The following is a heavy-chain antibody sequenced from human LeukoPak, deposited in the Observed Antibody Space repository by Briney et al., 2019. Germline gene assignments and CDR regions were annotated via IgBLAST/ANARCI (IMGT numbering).Heavy chain of an antibody. Sequence: ASVKVSCKASGYTFTGYYMHWVRQAPGQGLEWMGWINPNSGGTNYAQKFQGRVTMTRDTSISTAYMELSRLRSDDTAVYYCASILKYVDTAMGAFDIWGQGTMVTVSS. CDR2: INPNSGGT. V-gene: IGHV1-2*02. J-gene: IGHJ3*02. CDR3: ASILKYVDTAMGAFDI. D-gene: IGHD5-18*01. CDR1: GYTFTGYY.